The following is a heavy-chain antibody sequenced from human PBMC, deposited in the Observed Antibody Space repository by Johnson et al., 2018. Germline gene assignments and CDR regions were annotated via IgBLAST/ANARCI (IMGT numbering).Heavy chain of an antibody. CDR2: IRSPGYGGTT. V-gene: IGHV3-49*05. CDR1: GFTFSDYA. CDR3: TRLEAIWGVISGLDV. D-gene: IGHD3-10*01. Sequence: VQLVQSGGGLVKPGRSLRLSCTTSGFTFSDYAMTWFRQAPGKGLEWIGFIRSPGYGGTTEYAASLGGRFTISRDDSKSIAPLQMNSLKIEDTAVYYCTRLEAIWGVISGLDVWGQGTTVTVS. J-gene: IGHJ6*02.